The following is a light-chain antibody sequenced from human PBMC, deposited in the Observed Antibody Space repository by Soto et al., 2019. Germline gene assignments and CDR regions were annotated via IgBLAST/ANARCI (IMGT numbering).Light chain of an antibody. CDR1: QSVSSN. V-gene: IGKV3-15*01. Sequence: EIVMTQSPATLSVSPGEGATLSCRASQSVSSNLAWYQQKPGQAPRLLIYAASTRATGIPARFSGSGSGTEFTLTISSLQSKDFAVYYCQHYNNWPPWTFGQGTKVEIK. CDR2: AAS. CDR3: QHYNNWPPWT. J-gene: IGKJ1*01.